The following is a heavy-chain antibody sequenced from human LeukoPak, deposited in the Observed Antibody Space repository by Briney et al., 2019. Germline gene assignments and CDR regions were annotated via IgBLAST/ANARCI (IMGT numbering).Heavy chain of an antibody. J-gene: IGHJ4*02. CDR1: GGSVSSGSSY. CDR3: AILTSALFYFDY. Sequence: SETLSLTCTVSGGSVSSGSSYWSWIRQPPGKGLEWIGYFYYSGSTDYNPSLKSRVTISVDTSKNQFSLKLSSVTAADTAVYYCAILTSALFYFDYWGQGTLVTVSS. D-gene: IGHD1-14*01. CDR2: FYYSGST. V-gene: IGHV4-61*01.